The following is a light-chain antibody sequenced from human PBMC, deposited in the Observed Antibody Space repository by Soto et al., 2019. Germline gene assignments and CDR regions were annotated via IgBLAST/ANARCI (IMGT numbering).Light chain of an antibody. CDR1: QSISSW. CDR2: DAS. Sequence: DIQMTQSPSTLSASVGARVTITCRASQSISSWLAWYQQKPGQAPKVLIYDASSLESGVPSRFRGSGSGTEFTLTICRLKPDDFATYFCQQYSSYSPTFGQGTKVEIK. V-gene: IGKV1-5*01. J-gene: IGKJ1*01. CDR3: QQYSSYSPT.